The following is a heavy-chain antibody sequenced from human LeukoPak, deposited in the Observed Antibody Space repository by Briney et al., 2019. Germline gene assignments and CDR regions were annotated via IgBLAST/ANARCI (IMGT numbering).Heavy chain of an antibody. CDR3: AKNVMVKRYIDY. D-gene: IGHD5-18*01. Sequence: GGSLRLSCAASGFIFGSYAMSWVRQAPGKGLEWVSTISGSGGSTYYADSVKGRFTISRDNSKNTVYLQMNNLRVEDTAIYYCAKNVMVKRYIDYWGQGTPVTVSS. CDR2: ISGSGGST. J-gene: IGHJ4*02. CDR1: GFIFGSYA. V-gene: IGHV3-23*01.